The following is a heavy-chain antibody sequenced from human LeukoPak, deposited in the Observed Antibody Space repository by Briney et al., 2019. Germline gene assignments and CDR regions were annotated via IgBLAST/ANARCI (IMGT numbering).Heavy chain of an antibody. Sequence: PGGSLRLSCAASGFTFSGYWMTRVRQAPGKGLEWVANIRQDGNEKYYVDSVRGRFTISRDNAKNSLYLQMNSLRAEDTAVYYCTRDAGPYDSSGYYDAFDIWGPGTMVTVSS. CDR1: GFTFSGYW. CDR2: IRQDGNEK. CDR3: TRDAGPYDSSGYYDAFDI. V-gene: IGHV3-7*01. D-gene: IGHD3-22*01. J-gene: IGHJ3*02.